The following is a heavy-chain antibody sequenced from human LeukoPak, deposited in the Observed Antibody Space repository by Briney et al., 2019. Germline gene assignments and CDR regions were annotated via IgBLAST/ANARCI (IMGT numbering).Heavy chain of an antibody. CDR1: GGSISSLY. Sequence: SETLSLTCTVSGGSISSLYWSWIRQVPGKGLEWIGYIYYTGNTNYNPSLKSRVTISVDTSKNQFSLKLNSVTAADTAVYYCARGSSYYYDSSGYVYYFDYWGQGTLVTVSS. D-gene: IGHD3-22*01. J-gene: IGHJ4*02. CDR3: ARGSSYYYDSSGYVYYFDY. CDR2: IYYTGNT. V-gene: IGHV4-59*08.